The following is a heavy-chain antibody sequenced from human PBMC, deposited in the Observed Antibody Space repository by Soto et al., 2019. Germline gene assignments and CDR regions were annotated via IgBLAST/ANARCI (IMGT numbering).Heavy chain of an antibody. Sequence: PSETLSLTCAVYGGSFSGYYGSWIRQPPGKGLEWIGEINLSGSTNYNPSFKSRVTTSVNTSTNQFSLKLRSLTAADTAVFYCGRRHRIRGGLEYCSGGSCDAESNYEYGIDVWGQGTLVTVSS. CDR2: INLSGST. D-gene: IGHD2-15*01. J-gene: IGHJ6*01. CDR3: GRRHRIRGGLEYCSGGSCDAESNYEYGIDV. CDR1: GGSFSGYY. V-gene: IGHV4-34*01.